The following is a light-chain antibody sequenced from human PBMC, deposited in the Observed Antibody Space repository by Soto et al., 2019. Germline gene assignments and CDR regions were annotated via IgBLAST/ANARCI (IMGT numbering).Light chain of an antibody. CDR3: ATWDDSLSGVV. V-gene: IGLV1-47*02. CDR2: NNN. CDR1: SSNIGSNY. Sequence: QSVLTQPPSASGTPGQRVTISCSGSSSNIGSNYVYWYQHLPGTAPKVLMYNNNQWPSGVPDRFSGSKSGSSASLAISGLRSEDEADYTCATWDDSLSGVVFGGGTKLTVL. J-gene: IGLJ3*02.